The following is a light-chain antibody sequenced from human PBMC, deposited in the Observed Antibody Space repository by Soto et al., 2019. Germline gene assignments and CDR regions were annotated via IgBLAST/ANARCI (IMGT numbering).Light chain of an antibody. Sequence: NFILTQPHSGSESPGKTVTISCTGSSGSIASNYVQWYQQRPGSAPTTVIYEDNQRPSGVPDRFSGSIDSPSNSASLTISGLKTEDEADYYCQSYDSSNYVFGTGTKVTVL. CDR3: QSYDSSNYV. CDR2: EDN. V-gene: IGLV6-57*02. CDR1: SGSIASNY. J-gene: IGLJ1*01.